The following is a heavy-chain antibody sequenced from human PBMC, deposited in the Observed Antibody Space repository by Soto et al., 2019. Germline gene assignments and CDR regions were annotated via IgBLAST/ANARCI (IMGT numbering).Heavy chain of an antibody. J-gene: IGHJ6*02. CDR1: GFTFSSYA. Sequence: GGSLRLSCAASGFTFSSYAMHWVRQAPGKGLEWVAVISYDGYNKYYADSVKGRFTISRDNSKNTLFLQMNSLRAEDTALYYCARVRRIFGLVNQLYGMDVWGQGTTVTVSS. D-gene: IGHD3-3*01. CDR2: ISYDGYNK. CDR3: ARVRRIFGLVNQLYGMDV. V-gene: IGHV3-30-3*01.